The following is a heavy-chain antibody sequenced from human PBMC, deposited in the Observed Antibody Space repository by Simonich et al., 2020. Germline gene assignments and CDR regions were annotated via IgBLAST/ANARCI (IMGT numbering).Heavy chain of an antibody. CDR2: ISSSSTTK. CDR1: GFTFSSYS. Sequence: EVQLVESGGGLVQPGGSLRLSCAASGFTFSSYSMNWVRQAPGKGLEWVSYISSSSTTKYYAIPVKGRFTISRDNAKISHYLQMNSLRAEDTAVYYCARDSSYYAFDIWGQGTMVTDSS. D-gene: IGHD5-12*01. CDR3: ARDSSYYAFDI. V-gene: IGHV3-48*01. J-gene: IGHJ3*02.